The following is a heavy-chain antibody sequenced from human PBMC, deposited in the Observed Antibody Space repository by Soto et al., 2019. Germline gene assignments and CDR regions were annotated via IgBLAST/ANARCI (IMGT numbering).Heavy chain of an antibody. Sequence: SETLSLTCIVSGDSISSSSYYWGWIRQPPGKGLEWIGSISYSGSPYYNPSLKSRVTISVDTSRNHFSLNLSSVSAADAAVYYCARGHGGITIFGAPGHFDYWGQGTLVTVSS. D-gene: IGHD3-3*01. CDR3: ARGHGGITIFGAPGHFDY. V-gene: IGHV4-39*02. CDR2: ISYSGSP. CDR1: GDSISSSSYY. J-gene: IGHJ4*02.